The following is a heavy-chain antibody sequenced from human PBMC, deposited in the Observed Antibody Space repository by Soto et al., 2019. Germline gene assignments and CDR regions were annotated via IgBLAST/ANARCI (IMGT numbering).Heavy chain of an antibody. D-gene: IGHD4-17*01. J-gene: IGHJ4*02. Sequence: QITLKESGPTLVEPTQTLTLTCTFSGFSLSASGVGVGWIRQPPGKALEWVAFIYWNDDKRYSPSLKNRLTITKDTSKNQVVLTMTDMDPVDTATYYCGHSGNVWGDYLLLFFNYWGQGTLVTVSS. V-gene: IGHV2-5*01. CDR2: IYWNDDK. CDR3: GHSGNVWGDYLLLFFNY. CDR1: GFSLSASGVG.